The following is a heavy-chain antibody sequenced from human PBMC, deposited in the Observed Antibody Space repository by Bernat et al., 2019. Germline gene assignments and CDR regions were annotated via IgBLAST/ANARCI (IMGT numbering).Heavy chain of an antibody. V-gene: IGHV3-48*03. CDR1: GFTFSSYE. J-gene: IGHJ4*02. Sequence: EVQLVESGGGLVQPGGSLRLSCAASGFTFSSYEMTWVRQAPGKGLEWVSYISSSGSTIYYADSVKGRFTISRDNAKNSLYLQMNSLRAEDTAVYYCARDSLGYCSGGSCYSVYWGQGTLVTVSS. CDR3: ARDSLGYCSGGSCYSVY. CDR2: ISSSGSTI. D-gene: IGHD2-15*01.